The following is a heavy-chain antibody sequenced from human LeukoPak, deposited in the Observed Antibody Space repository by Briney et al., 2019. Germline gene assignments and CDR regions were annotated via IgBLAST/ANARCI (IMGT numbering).Heavy chain of an antibody. CDR1: GFTFSSYW. J-gene: IGHJ4*02. V-gene: IGHV3-7*01. D-gene: IGHD6-19*01. CDR3: ARSGSSGWYWDY. CDR2: IKQDGSEK. Sequence: PGGSLRLSCAASGFTFSSYWMGWVRHAPGKGLEWVAYIKQDGSEKYYLDTVKGRFTISRDNAKNSLYLQMNSLRAEDTAVYYCARSGSSGWYWDYWGQGTLVTVSS.